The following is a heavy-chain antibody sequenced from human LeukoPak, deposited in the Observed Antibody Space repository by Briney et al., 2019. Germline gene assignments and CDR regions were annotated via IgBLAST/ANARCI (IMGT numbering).Heavy chain of an antibody. V-gene: IGHV3-48*01. J-gene: IGHJ2*01. CDR2: ISSSSSTI. D-gene: IGHD1-26*01. Sequence: PGGSLRLSCAASGFTFGSYSMNWVRQAPGKGLEWVSYISSSSSTIYYADSVKGRFTISRDNAKNSLFLQMNSLRADDTAVYYCARDEWEPPPGYFDLWGRGTLVTVSS. CDR3: ARDEWEPPPGYFDL. CDR1: GFTFGSYS.